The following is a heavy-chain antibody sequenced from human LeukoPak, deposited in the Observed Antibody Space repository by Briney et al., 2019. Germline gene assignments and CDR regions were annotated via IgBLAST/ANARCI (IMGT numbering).Heavy chain of an antibody. V-gene: IGHV3-23*01. Sequence: GGTLRLSCAASGFSFSSFGMSWVRQAPGKRLEWVSTTSGNGAATYYADSVKGRFTISRDNSKNTLYLQMNSLRAEDTAVYYCARVAVAVAGTDAFDIWGQGTMVTVSS. CDR2: TSGNGAAT. CDR3: ARVAVAVAGTDAFDI. D-gene: IGHD6-19*01. J-gene: IGHJ3*02. CDR1: GFSFSSFG.